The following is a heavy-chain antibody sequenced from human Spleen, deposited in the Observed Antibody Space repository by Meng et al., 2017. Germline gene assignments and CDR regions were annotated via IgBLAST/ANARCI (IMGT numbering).Heavy chain of an antibody. CDR3: VPRTTYFDS. J-gene: IGHJ4*02. V-gene: IGHV3-23*01. D-gene: IGHD4-11*01. CDR1: GFTFSDYA. Sequence: EVQLLEPGGGLVQPGGSLRLSCAASGFTFSDYAMNWVRQAPGKGLEWVSTISSTGGATYYADSVKGRLTISRDNSKNTLYLQMNSLRAEDTAVYYCVPRTTYFDSWSLGTLVTVSS. CDR2: ISSTGGAT.